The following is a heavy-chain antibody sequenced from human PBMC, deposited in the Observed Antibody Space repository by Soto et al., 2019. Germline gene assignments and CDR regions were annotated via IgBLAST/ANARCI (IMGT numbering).Heavy chain of an antibody. CDR1: GFTFSDCY. D-gene: IGHD6-13*01. Sequence: GESRRLSCAASGFTFSDCYMSWIRQAPGKGLEWISYISSRGNTIYYADSVKGRFSMSRDNANNSLYLQMNSLRAEDTAVYFCEREVGSLFDYWAQRTPVTVSS. J-gene: IGHJ4*02. CDR3: EREVGSLFDY. V-gene: IGHV3-11*01. CDR2: ISSRGNTI.